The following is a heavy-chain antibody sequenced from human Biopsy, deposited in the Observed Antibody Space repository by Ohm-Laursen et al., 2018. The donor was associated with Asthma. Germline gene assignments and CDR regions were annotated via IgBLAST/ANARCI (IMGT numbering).Heavy chain of an antibody. Sequence: ASVKVSCKSLGGTFNTYVIGWVRQAPGQGLGWMGGTNSVFGTTTYTQKFQDRVTITADDSTSTVYMELSSLRSEDTAVYYCARKAGSCISRTCYSLDFWGQGTLVTVSS. V-gene: IGHV1-69*13. D-gene: IGHD2-2*01. J-gene: IGHJ4*02. CDR1: GGTFNTYV. CDR3: ARKAGSCISRTCYSLDF. CDR2: TNSVFGTT.